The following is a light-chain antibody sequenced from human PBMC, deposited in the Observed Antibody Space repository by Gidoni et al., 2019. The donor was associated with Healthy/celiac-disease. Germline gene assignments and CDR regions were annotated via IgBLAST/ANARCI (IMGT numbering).Light chain of an antibody. Sequence: EIVLTQSPATLSLPPGERATLSCRASQSVSSNVAWYQQKPGQAPRLLIYGASTRATGIPARFSGSGSGTEFTLTISSLESEDFAVYYCQQYNNWPITFGQGTRLEIK. CDR3: QQYNNWPIT. J-gene: IGKJ5*01. V-gene: IGKV3D-15*01. CDR2: GAS. CDR1: QSVSSN.